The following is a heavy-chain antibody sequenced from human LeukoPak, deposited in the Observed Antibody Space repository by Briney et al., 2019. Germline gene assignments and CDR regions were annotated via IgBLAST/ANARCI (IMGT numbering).Heavy chain of an antibody. CDR2: IYYSGST. J-gene: IGHJ4*02. CDR1: GFXFDDYG. CDR3: ARTYCRGGSCHFDY. V-gene: IGHV4-38-2*01. D-gene: IGHD2-15*01. Sequence: GSLRLSCAASGFXFDDYGISWIRQPPGKGLEWIGSIYYSGSTYYNPSLKSRVTISVDTSKNQFSLKLSSVTAADTAVYYCARTYCRGGSCHFDYWGQGTLVTVSS.